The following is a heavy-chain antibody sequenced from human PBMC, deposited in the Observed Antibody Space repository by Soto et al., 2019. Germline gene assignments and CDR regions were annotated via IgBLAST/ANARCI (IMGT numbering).Heavy chain of an antibody. Sequence: GGSLRLSCAASGFTFSTYAMSWVRQAPGKGLEWVSTIDNSGGITYYADSVKGRFTISRDNSKNTLYLQMNSLRAEDTAVYYYAKGGYNYGFLFDCWGQETLVTVSS. J-gene: IGHJ4*02. CDR2: IDNSGGIT. D-gene: IGHD5-18*01. V-gene: IGHV3-23*05. CDR3: AKGGYNYGFLFDC. CDR1: GFTFSTYA.